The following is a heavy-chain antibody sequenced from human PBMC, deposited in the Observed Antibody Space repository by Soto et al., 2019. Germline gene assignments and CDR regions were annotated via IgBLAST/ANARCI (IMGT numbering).Heavy chain of an antibody. CDR1: GGSISSSSYY. D-gene: IGHD2-8*01. V-gene: IGHV4-39*01. Sequence: SETLSLTCTVSGGSISSSSYYWGWIRQPPEKKLEWIGSIYYSGSTYYNPSLKSRVTISVDTSKNQLSLKLSTVTAADTAVYYCSRHPVYCTNGVCLYNWFDPWGQGTLVTVSS. J-gene: IGHJ5*02. CDR3: SRHPVYCTNGVCLYNWFDP. CDR2: IYYSGST.